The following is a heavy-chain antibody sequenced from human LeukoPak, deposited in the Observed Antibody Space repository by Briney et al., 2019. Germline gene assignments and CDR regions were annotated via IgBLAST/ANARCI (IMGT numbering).Heavy chain of an antibody. CDR2: IKQDGSEE. CDR1: GFTFSPYW. CDR3: AGGAGWLADY. Sequence: PGGSLRLSCAASGFTFSPYWMNWFRQAPGKGLEWAAIIKQDGSEELYDGSVEGRFTISRDSGKNSLYLQMNSLRAEDMAVYYCAGGAGWLADYWGQGTLVTVSS. D-gene: IGHD2-15*01. J-gene: IGHJ4*02. V-gene: IGHV3-7*01.